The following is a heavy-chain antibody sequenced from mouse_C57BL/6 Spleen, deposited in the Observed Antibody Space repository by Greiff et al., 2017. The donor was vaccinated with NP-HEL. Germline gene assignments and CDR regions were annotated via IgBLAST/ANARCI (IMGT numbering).Heavy chain of an antibody. V-gene: IGHV3-6*01. CDR2: ISYDGSN. CDR3: ARGGVDGYYGYFDY. J-gene: IGHJ2*01. Sequence: DVKLVESGPGLVKPSQSLSLTCSVTGYSITSGYYWNWIRQFPGNKLEWMGYISYDGSNNYNPSLKNRISITRDTSKNQFFLKLNSVTTEDTATYYCARGGVDGYYGYFDYWGQGTTLTVSS. CDR1: GYSITSGYY. D-gene: IGHD2-3*01.